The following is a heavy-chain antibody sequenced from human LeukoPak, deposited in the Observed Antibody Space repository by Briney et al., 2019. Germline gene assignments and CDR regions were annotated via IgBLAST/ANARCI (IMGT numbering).Heavy chain of an antibody. V-gene: IGHV4-34*01. J-gene: IGHJ4*02. CDR3: ARGVGASTDY. CDR1: GGSFSGYY. CDR2: INHSGST. Sequence: SETLSLTCAVYGGSFSGYYWSWIRQPPGKGLEWIGEINHSGSTNYNPSLKSRVTISVDTSKDQFSLKLSSVTAADTAVYYCARGVGASTDYWGQGTLVTVSS. D-gene: IGHD1-26*01.